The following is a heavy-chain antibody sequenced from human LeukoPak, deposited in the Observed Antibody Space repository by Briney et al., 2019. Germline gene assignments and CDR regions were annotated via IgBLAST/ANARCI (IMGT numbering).Heavy chain of an antibody. CDR3: ARASNSGSFFFDH. D-gene: IGHD1-26*01. V-gene: IGHV3-21*01. J-gene: IGHJ4*02. CDR1: GFTFSTYN. CDR2: IYSGSTYI. Sequence: GVSLRLSCVASGFTFSTYNIYWVRQVPGKGLQWVSSIYSGSTYIYYGDLVKGRFTISRDDAKTSVYLQMNSLSDEDTAVYYCARASNSGSFFFDHWGQGTLVTVSS.